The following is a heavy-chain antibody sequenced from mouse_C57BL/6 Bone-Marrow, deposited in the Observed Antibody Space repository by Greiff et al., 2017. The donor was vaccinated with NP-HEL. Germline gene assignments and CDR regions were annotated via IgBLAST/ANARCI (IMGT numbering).Heavy chain of an antibody. V-gene: IGHV1-75*01. Sequence: VQRVESGAELVRPGASVKLSCTASGFNIKDDYINWVKQRPGQGLEWIGWIFPGSGSTYYNEKFKGKATLTVDKSSSTAYMLLSSLTSEDSAVYFCARGDGNYSYYFDYWGQGTTLTVSS. CDR2: IFPGSGST. J-gene: IGHJ2*01. CDR1: GFNIKDDY. D-gene: IGHD2-1*01. CDR3: ARGDGNYSYYFDY.